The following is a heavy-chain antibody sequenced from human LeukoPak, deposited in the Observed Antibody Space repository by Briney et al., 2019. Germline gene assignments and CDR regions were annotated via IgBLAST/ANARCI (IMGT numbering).Heavy chain of an antibody. CDR2: MNPNSGNT. D-gene: IGHD3-22*01. Sequence: GASVKVSCKASGYTFTSYDINWVRQATGQGLEWMGRMNPNSGNTGYAQKFQGRVTMTRNTSISTAYMELSSLRSEDTAVYYCARSFRHYGTSNYYWGDYWGQGTLITVSS. V-gene: IGHV1-8*01. J-gene: IGHJ4*02. CDR1: GYTFTSYD. CDR3: ARSFRHYGTSNYYWGDY.